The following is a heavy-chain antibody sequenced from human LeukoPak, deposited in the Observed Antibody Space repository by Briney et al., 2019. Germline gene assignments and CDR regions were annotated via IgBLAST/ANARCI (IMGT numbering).Heavy chain of an antibody. Sequence: GGSLRHSCAASGFTVSSNYMSWVRQAPGKGLEWVSVIYSGGSTYYADSVKGRFTISRDNSKNTLYLQMNSLRAEDTAVYYCARDQLYSSGWENWFDPWGQGTLVTVSS. D-gene: IGHD6-19*01. CDR1: GFTVSSNY. J-gene: IGHJ5*02. CDR3: ARDQLYSSGWENWFDP. CDR2: IYSGGST. V-gene: IGHV3-66*01.